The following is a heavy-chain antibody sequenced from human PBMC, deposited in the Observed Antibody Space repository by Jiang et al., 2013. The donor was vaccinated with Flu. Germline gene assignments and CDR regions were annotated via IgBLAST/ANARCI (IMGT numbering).Heavy chain of an antibody. V-gene: IGHV3-30*18. CDR2: ISFDGSNK. D-gene: IGHD4-11*01. J-gene: IGHJ4*02. CDR3: AKTEYSSCPYY. CDR1: GFTFSSYD. Sequence: VQLVESGGGVVQPGRSLRLSCAASGFTFSSYDMHWVRQAPGKGLEWVAVISFDGSNKYYADSVRGRFSISRDNSKNTVHLQMNALRPEDTAVYYCAKTEYSSCPYYWGQGTLVTVSS.